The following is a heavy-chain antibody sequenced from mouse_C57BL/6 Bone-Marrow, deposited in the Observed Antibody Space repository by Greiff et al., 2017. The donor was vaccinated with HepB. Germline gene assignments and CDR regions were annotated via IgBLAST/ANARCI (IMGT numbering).Heavy chain of an antibody. J-gene: IGHJ4*01. V-gene: IGHV1-9*01. CDR1: GYTFTGYW. CDR2: ILPGSGST. Sequence: VQLQQSGAELMKPGASVKLSCKATGYTFTGYWIEWVKQRPGHGLEWIGEILPGSGSTNDNEKFKGKATFTADTSSNTAYMQLSSLTTEDSAIYYCARVRGNEGAMDYWGQGTSVTVSS. D-gene: IGHD3-1*01. CDR3: ARVRGNEGAMDY.